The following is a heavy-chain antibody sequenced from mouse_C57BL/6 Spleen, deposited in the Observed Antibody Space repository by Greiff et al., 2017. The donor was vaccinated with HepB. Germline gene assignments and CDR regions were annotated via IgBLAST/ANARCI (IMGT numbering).Heavy chain of an antibody. CDR1: GYAFTNYL. Sequence: VQLQQSGAELVRPGTSVKVSCKASGYAFTNYLIERVKQRPGQGLEWIGVINPGSGGTNYNEKFKGKATLTADKSSSTAYMQLSSLTSEDSAVYFCARRGAWFAYWGQGTLVTVSA. CDR3: ARRGAWFAY. V-gene: IGHV1-54*01. J-gene: IGHJ3*01. CDR2: INPGSGGT.